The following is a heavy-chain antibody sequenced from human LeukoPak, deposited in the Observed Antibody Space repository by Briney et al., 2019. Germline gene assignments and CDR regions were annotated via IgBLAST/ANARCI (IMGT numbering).Heavy chain of an antibody. CDR2: ISGSGGST. CDR3: AASYDFWSGSTSFDY. Sequence: GGSLRLSCAASGFTFSSYAMSWVRQAPGKGLEWVSAISGSGGSTYYADSVKGRFTISRDNSKNTLYLQMNSLRAEDTAVYYCAASYDFWSGSTSFDYWGQGTLVTVSS. V-gene: IGHV3-23*01. J-gene: IGHJ4*02. D-gene: IGHD3-3*01. CDR1: GFTFSSYA.